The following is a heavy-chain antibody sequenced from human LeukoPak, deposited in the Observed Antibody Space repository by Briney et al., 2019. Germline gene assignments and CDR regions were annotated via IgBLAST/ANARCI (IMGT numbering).Heavy chain of an antibody. J-gene: IGHJ4*02. D-gene: IGHD5-12*01. CDR1: GFTFSSYA. V-gene: IGHV3-30-3*01. Sequence: GRSLRLSCAASGFTFSSYAMHWVRQAPGKWLEWVAVISYDGSNKYYADSVKGRFTISRDNSKNTLYLQMNSLRAGDTAVYYCASGRATMLTFDYWGQGTLVTVSS. CDR3: ASGRATMLTFDY. CDR2: ISYDGSNK.